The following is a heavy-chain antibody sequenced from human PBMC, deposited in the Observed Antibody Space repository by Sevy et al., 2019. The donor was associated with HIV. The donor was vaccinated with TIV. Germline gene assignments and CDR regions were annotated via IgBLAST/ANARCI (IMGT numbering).Heavy chain of an antibody. Sequence: SETLSLTCTVSGGSISSYYWSWIRQPPGKRLEWIGYIYYSGSTNYNPSLKSRVTISVDTSKNQFSLKLRPVTAADTAVYYCARESYDILPGSRGMDVWGQGTTVTVSS. CDR3: ARESYDILPGSRGMDV. V-gene: IGHV4-59*01. D-gene: IGHD3-9*01. CDR2: IYYSGST. CDR1: GGSISSYY. J-gene: IGHJ6*02.